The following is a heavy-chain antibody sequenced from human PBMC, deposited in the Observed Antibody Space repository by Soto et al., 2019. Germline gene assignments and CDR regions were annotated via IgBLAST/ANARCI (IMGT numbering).Heavy chain of an antibody. Sequence: GGSLRLSCAASGFTFSSYWMSWVRQAPGKGLEWVANIKQDGSEKYYVDSVKGRFTISRDNAKNSLYLQMNSLRAEDTAVYYCARDGAFVVVPAAPLTRGAFDIWGQGTMVTVSS. CDR3: ARDGAFVVVPAAPLTRGAFDI. CDR1: GFTFSSYW. D-gene: IGHD2-2*01. CDR2: IKQDGSEK. V-gene: IGHV3-7*01. J-gene: IGHJ3*02.